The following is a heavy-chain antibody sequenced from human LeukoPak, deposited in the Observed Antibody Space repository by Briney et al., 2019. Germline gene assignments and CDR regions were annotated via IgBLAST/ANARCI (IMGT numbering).Heavy chain of an antibody. CDR2: ISAYNGNT. CDR3: AAQRNGVCLN. J-gene: IGHJ4*02. D-gene: IGHD2-8*01. Sequence: GASVKVSCKASGGTFSSYAISWVRQAPGQGLEWMGWISAYNGNTNYAQKLQGRVTMTTDTSTSTAYMELRSLRSDDTAVYYCAAQRNGVCLNWGQGTLVTVSS. CDR1: GGTFSSYA. V-gene: IGHV1-18*01.